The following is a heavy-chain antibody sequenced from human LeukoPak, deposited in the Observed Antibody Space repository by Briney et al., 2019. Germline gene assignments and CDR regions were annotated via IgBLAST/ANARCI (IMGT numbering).Heavy chain of an antibody. J-gene: IGHJ4*02. CDR1: GGSISSGDYY. CDR3: ARSYSNNRYGISGLGY. CDR2: MYNSGST. D-gene: IGHD2/OR15-2a*01. V-gene: IGHV4-30-4*01. Sequence: SETLSLTCTVSGGSISSGDYYWSWIRQPPGKGLEWIGYMYNSGSTYYNPSLKSRVTISVDTSKNQFSLKLSSVTAADTAVYYCARSYSNNRYGISGLGYWGQGTLVTVSS.